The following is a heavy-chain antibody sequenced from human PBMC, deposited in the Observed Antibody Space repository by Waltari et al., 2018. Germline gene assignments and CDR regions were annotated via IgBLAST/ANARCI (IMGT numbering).Heavy chain of an antibody. V-gene: IGHV1-2*02. CDR1: GYMLTAYY. CDR2: INPKNGAT. J-gene: IGHJ5*02. Sequence: QVQLVQSGAEVKKPGASVRVPCRTSGYMLTAYYMHWVRQAPGQGLEWMGWINPKNGATYSAQKFQGRLTMTMDTSITTFYMDLSGLRSDDAAMYFCARLSEAWGQGTLVTVSS. CDR3: ARLSEA.